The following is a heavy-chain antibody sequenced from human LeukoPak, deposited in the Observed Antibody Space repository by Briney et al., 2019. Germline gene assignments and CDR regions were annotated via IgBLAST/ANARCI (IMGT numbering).Heavy chain of an antibody. J-gene: IGHJ5*02. D-gene: IGHD1-26*01. CDR3: ARRIVGATLRGNWFDP. CDR1: GYTFTSYY. Sequence: ASVKVSCKASGYTFTSYYMHWVRQAPGQGLEWMGWISAYNGNTNYAQKLQGRVTMTTDTSTSTAYMELRSLRSDGTAVYYCARRIVGATLRGNWFDPWGQGTLVTVSS. V-gene: IGHV1-18*04. CDR2: ISAYNGNT.